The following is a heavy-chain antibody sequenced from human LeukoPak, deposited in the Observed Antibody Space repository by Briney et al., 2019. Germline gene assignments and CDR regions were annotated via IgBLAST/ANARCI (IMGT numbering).Heavy chain of an antibody. CDR3: ARAPGSDYYLYYYMDV. J-gene: IGHJ6*03. V-gene: IGHV4-59*01. D-gene: IGHD4-17*01. CDR1: GGSISSYY. CDR2: IYYSGST. Sequence: SETLSLTCTVSGGSISSYYWSWIRQPPGKGLEWIGYIYYSGSTNYNPSLKSRVTISVDTSKNQFSLKVSSVTAADTAVYYCARAPGSDYYLYYYMDVWGKGTTVTVSS.